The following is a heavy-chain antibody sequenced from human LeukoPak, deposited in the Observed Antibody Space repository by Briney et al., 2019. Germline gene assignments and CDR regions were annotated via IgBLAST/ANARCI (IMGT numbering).Heavy chain of an antibody. CDR1: GFTFSSYS. CDR3: ARCEEEYYDFWSGYYRGYYYYMDV. Sequence: GGSLRLSCAASGFTFSSYSMNWVGQAPGKGLEWVSSISSSSSYIYYADSVKGRFTISRDNAKNSLYLQMNSLRAEDTAVYYCARCEEEYYDFWSGYYRGYYYYMDVWGKGTTVTVSS. V-gene: IGHV3-21*01. D-gene: IGHD3-3*01. CDR2: ISSSSSYI. J-gene: IGHJ6*03.